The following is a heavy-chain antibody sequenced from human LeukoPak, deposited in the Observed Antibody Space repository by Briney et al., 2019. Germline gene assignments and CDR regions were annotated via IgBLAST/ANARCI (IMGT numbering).Heavy chain of an antibody. V-gene: IGHV3-30*04. Sequence: GSLRLSCAASGFTFSHYAMHWVRQAPGKGLEWVAAISYDGSVKYYADSVKGRFTISRDNSKNTLYLQMNSLRAEDTAVYYCAKDRRSNFDYWGQGTLVTVSS. CDR3: AKDRRSNFDY. CDR2: ISYDGSVK. J-gene: IGHJ4*02. CDR1: GFTFSHYA.